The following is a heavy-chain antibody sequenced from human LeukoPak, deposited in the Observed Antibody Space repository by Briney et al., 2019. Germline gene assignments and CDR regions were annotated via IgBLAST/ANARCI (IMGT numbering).Heavy chain of an antibody. CDR1: GYTFTGYY. CDR2: INPNSGGT. CDR3: ARVAIYYYDSSTAGRLEDY. V-gene: IGHV1-2*06. D-gene: IGHD3-22*01. Sequence: ASVKVSCKASGYTFTGYYMHWVRQAPGQGLVWMGRINPNSGGTNYAQKFQGRVTMTRDTSISTAYMELSRLRSDDTAVYYCARVAIYYYDSSTAGRLEDYWGQGTQVTVSS. J-gene: IGHJ4*02.